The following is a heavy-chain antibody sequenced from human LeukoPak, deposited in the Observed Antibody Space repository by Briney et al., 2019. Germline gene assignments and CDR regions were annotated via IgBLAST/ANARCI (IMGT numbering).Heavy chain of an antibody. CDR1: GYSLTTYW. J-gene: IGHJ3*02. V-gene: IGHV5-51*01. Sequence: GESLKISCKGSGYSLTTYWIGWVRQMPGKGLEWMGSIYPGDSDTRYSPSFQGQVTISADKSISTAYLQWSSLKASDTAMYYCARQRAYSEADAFDIWGQGTMITVSS. D-gene: IGHD3-16*01. CDR3: ARQRAYSEADAFDI. CDR2: IYPGDSDT.